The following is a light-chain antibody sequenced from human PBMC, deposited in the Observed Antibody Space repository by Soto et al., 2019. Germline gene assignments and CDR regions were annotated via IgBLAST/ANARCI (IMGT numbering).Light chain of an antibody. CDR1: QSIGNF. CDR3: QQYGN. CDR2: GAS. J-gene: IGKJ2*01. V-gene: IGKV3-20*01. Sequence: EVVLTQSPATLSLSPVEGATLSGRASQSIGNFLAWYQQRPGQAPRLLIYGASSRATGIPDRFSGSGSGTDFTLTIRRLETEDFEVYYCQQYGNFGQGTKVDIK.